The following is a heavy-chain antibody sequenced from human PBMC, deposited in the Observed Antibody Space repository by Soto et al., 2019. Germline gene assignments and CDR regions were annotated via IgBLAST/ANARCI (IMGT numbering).Heavy chain of an antibody. Sequence: QITLKESGPTLVKPTQTLTLTCTFSGFSLSTSGVGVGWIRQPPGKALEWLALIYWDDDKRYSPSLTSRLTITKDTSNNQVVLTMTHMDPVDTATYYCAHVLVVVANYGMDVWGQGTTVTVSS. CDR1: GFSLSTSGVG. V-gene: IGHV2-5*02. J-gene: IGHJ6*02. CDR3: AHVLVVVANYGMDV. D-gene: IGHD2-15*01. CDR2: IYWDDDK.